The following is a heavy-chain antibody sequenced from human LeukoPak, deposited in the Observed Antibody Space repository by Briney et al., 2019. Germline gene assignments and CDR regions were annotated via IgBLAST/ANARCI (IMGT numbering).Heavy chain of an antibody. CDR2: MYGDMRDI. D-gene: IGHD5-12*01. CDR1: GLTFSNSW. V-gene: IGHV3-74*01. J-gene: IGHJ5*02. Sequence: PGGSLRLSCEASGLTFSNSWMHWVRQIPGKGLVWVSRMYGDMRDISYADSVKGRFTIPRDNAKNTMYLQMNSLRGEDTAVYYCARDLGLRGSTWGQGTLVTVSS. CDR3: ARDLGLRGST.